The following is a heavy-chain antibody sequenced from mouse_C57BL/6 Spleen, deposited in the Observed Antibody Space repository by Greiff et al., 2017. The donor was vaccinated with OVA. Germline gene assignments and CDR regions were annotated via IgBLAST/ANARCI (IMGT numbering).Heavy chain of an antibody. J-gene: IGHJ2*01. D-gene: IGHD1-1*01. V-gene: IGHV2-2*01. CDR1: GFSLTSYG. CDR3: ARTCGSSDYFDY. Sequence: VQRVESGPGLVQPSQSLSITCTVSGFSLTSYGVHWVRQSPGKGLEWLGEIWSGGSTDYNAAFISRLSISKDNTKSQVFFNMNSLQADDTAIYYYARTCGSSDYFDYWGQGTTLTVSS. CDR2: IWSGGST.